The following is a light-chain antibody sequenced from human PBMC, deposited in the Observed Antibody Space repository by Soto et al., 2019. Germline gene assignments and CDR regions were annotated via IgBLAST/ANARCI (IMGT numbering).Light chain of an antibody. Sequence: DIQMTQSPSSLSASVGDRVTITCRASQSISSYLNWYQQKPGKAPKLLIYAASSLQSGVPSRFSGSGSGTDFTLTISSLQPEDFGAYYCQQSYSTGMYTFGQGTKLEIK. CDR3: QQSYSTGMYT. J-gene: IGKJ2*01. CDR2: AAS. V-gene: IGKV1-39*01. CDR1: QSISSY.